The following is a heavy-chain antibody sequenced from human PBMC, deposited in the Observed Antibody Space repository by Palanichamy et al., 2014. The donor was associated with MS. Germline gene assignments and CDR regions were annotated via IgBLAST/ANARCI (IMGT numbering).Heavy chain of an antibody. J-gene: IGHJ5*02. CDR1: GYPISSGYY. D-gene: IGHD5-12*01. Sequence: QVQLQESGPGLVKPSETLSLICAVSGYPISSGYYWGWIRQPPGKGLEWIGSVHHSGITYYNPSLKSRVIISVDTSKNQFSLKVSSVTAADTAVYYCARLPNDYTESVEFDPWGQGTLVTVSS. CDR2: VHHSGIT. CDR3: ARLPNDYTESVEFDP. V-gene: IGHV4-38-2*01.